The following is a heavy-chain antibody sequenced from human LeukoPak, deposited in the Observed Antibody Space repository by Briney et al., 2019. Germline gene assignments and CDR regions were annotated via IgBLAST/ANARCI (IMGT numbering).Heavy chain of an antibody. CDR2: IYWNDDK. Sequence: ESGPTLVEPTQTLTLTCTFSGFSLTTSGVGVGWIHQPPGKALEWLALIYWNDDKHYSPSLKSRLTISKDTSKNQVVLSMTNMDPVDTATYYCARRGSSTSVDYWGQGTLLTVSS. V-gene: IGHV2-5*01. D-gene: IGHD2-2*01. CDR3: ARRGSSTSVDY. CDR1: GFSLTTSGVG. J-gene: IGHJ4*02.